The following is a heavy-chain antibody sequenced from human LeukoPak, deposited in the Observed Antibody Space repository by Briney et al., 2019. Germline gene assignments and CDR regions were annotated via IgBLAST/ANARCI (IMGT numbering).Heavy chain of an antibody. J-gene: IGHJ4*02. D-gene: IGHD3-10*01. CDR3: ARAPYGSGFDY. V-gene: IGHV4-38-2*02. CDR1: GYSIRSGYY. Sequence: SETLSLTCTVSGYSIRSGYYWGWIRQPPGKGLEWIGSIYHSGSTYYNPSLKSRVTISVGTSKNQFSLKLSSVTAADTAVYYCARAPYGSGFDYWGQGTLVTVSS. CDR2: IYHSGST.